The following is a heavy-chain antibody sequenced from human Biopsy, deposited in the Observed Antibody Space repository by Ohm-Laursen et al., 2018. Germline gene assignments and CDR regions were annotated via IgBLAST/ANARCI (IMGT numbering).Heavy chain of an antibody. CDR3: ARDIMNRIAGLVARSDVFDV. Sequence: ESSVKVSCKGSGYAVNDYFLHRLRQAPGQGPEWMGGISPNSGGTNYAQKFQGRVTMTTDTSTSTVYLELRRLISDDTAVYYCARDIMNRIAGLVARSDVFDVWGQGTLVTVSS. CDR2: ISPNSGGT. CDR1: GYAVNDYF. V-gene: IGHV1-2*02. D-gene: IGHD3-16*01. J-gene: IGHJ3*01.